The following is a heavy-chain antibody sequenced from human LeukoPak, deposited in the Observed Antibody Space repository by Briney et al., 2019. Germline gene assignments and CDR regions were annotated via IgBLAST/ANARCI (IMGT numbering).Heavy chain of an antibody. J-gene: IGHJ4*02. CDR3: AKASVATAVLFDS. Sequence: PSETLSLTCTVSGGSISSYFWNWIRQPPGQGLEWIGYMSNTGITKYNPSLKSRVTISADTSKNQFSLNLKSVTAADTAVYYCAKASVATAVLFDSWGQGTLVAAPS. V-gene: IGHV4-59*01. CDR1: GGSISSYF. D-gene: IGHD5-12*01. CDR2: MSNTGIT.